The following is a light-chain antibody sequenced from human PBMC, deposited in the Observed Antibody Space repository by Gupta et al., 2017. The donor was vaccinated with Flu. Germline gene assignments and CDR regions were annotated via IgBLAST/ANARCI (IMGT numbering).Light chain of an antibody. CDR3: MQGAHWPWA. CDR2: LVS. CDR1: QSLLYSDGNTF. V-gene: IGKV2-30*01. Sequence: DVVMTQSPLSLPVALGQPASISYRSSQSLLYSDGNTFLHWFQQRPGQSPRRLIYLVSHRDSGVPDRFSGSGSGTDFTLKISRVEAGDVGVYFCMQGAHWPWAFGQGTKVEIK. J-gene: IGKJ1*01.